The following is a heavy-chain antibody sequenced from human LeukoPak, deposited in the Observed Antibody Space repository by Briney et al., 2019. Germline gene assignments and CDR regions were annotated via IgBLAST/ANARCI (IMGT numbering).Heavy chain of an antibody. D-gene: IGHD6-6*01. CDR3: VRDHSSSSFDY. J-gene: IGHJ4*02. Sequence: GGSLRLSCAASGFTFTSYWMSWVRQESGKGLEGVANIKQDGSEKYYVDSVKGRFTISRDNAKNSLYLQMNSLRAEDTAVYYCVRDHSSSSFDYWGRGTLVTVSS. CDR2: IKQDGSEK. V-gene: IGHV3-7*01. CDR1: GFTFTSYW.